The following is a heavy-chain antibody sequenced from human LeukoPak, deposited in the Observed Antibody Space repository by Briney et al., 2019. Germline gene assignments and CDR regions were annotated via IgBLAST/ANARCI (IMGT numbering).Heavy chain of an antibody. CDR3: ASGSITIFGVVIPVPYGMDV. Sequence: GGSLRLSCAASGFTFSSYAMSWVRQAPGKGLEWVSAISGSGGSTYYADSVKGRFTISRGNSKNTLYLQMNSLRAEDTAVYYCASGSITIFGVVIPVPYGMDVWGQGTTVTVSS. V-gene: IGHV3-23*01. J-gene: IGHJ6*02. CDR1: GFTFSSYA. D-gene: IGHD3-3*01. CDR2: ISGSGGST.